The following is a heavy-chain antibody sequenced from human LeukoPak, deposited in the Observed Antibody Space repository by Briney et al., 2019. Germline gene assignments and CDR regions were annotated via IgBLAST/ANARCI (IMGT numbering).Heavy chain of an antibody. Sequence: GGSLRLSCAAPGFTVSSNYMSWVRQAPGKGLEWVSVIYSGGSTYYADSVKGRFTISRDNSKNTLYLQMNSLRAEDTAVYYCARADYDSSGPGYWGQGTLVTVSS. CDR1: GFTVSSNY. CDR3: ARADYDSSGPGY. V-gene: IGHV3-66*02. J-gene: IGHJ4*02. D-gene: IGHD3-22*01. CDR2: IYSGGST.